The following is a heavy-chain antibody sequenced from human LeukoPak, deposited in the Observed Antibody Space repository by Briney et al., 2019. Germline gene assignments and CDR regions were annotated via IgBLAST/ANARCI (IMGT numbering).Heavy chain of an antibody. CDR1: GFSFSSYQ. D-gene: IGHD4-17*01. Sequence: GGSLRLSCAASGFSFSSYQMNWVRQAPGKGLEWVSYISSSGGTICYADSVKGRFTISRDNAKNSLCLQMDSLRAEDTAVYYCARGNYGDYARSSFDYWGQGTLVTVSS. J-gene: IGHJ4*02. CDR3: ARGNYGDYARSSFDY. CDR2: ISSSGGTI. V-gene: IGHV3-48*03.